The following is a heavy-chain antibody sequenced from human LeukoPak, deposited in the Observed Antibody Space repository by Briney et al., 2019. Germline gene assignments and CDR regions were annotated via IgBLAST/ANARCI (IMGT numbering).Heavy chain of an antibody. CDR3: AKWVAALDV. V-gene: IGHV3-33*08. J-gene: IGHJ6*04. D-gene: IGHD6-6*01. CDR1: GFTFSSYG. Sequence: PGGSLRLSCAASGFTFSSYGMHWVRQAPGKGLEWVAVIWYDGSNKYYADSVKGRFTISRDNSKNTLYLQMNSLRAEDTAVYYCAKWVAALDVWGKGTTVTVSS. CDR2: IWYDGSNK.